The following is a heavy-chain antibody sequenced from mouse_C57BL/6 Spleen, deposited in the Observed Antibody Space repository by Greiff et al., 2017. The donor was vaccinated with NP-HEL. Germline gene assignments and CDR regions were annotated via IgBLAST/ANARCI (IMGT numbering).Heavy chain of an antibody. CDR1: GFNIKDYY. J-gene: IGHJ4*01. D-gene: IGHD2-4*01. Sequence: VHVKQSGAELVRPGASVKLSCTASGFNIKDYYMHWVKQRPEQGLEWIGRIDPEAGDTEYAQKFQGKATMTADTSSNTAYLQLSSLTSEDTAVYYCTTWPYYDYDGYAMDYWGQGTSVTVSS. V-gene: IGHV14-1*01. CDR3: TTWPYYDYDGYAMDY. CDR2: IDPEAGDT.